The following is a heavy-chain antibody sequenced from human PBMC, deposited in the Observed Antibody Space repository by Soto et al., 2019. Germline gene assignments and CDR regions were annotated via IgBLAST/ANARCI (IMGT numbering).Heavy chain of an antibody. D-gene: IGHD2-2*01. CDR1: GFTFSNYA. Sequence: GGSLRLACAASGFTFSNYAMSWVRQAPGKGLEWVSTLSGSGGSTYYADSVKGRFTISRDNSKNTLYLQMNSLRAEDTAVYYCAKDTVPVATPWFDPWGQGTLVTVSS. J-gene: IGHJ5*02. CDR2: LSGSGGST. CDR3: AKDTVPVATPWFDP. V-gene: IGHV3-23*01.